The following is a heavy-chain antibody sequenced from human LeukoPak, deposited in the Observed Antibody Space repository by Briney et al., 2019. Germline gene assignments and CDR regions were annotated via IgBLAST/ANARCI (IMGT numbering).Heavy chain of an antibody. V-gene: IGHV1-69*05. D-gene: IGHD3-3*01. J-gene: IGHJ5*02. CDR3: ARVGYDFWSGYSTHSNWFDP. CDR1: GGTFSSYA. CDR2: IIPIFGTA. Sequence: ASVKVSCKASGGTFSSYAISWVRQAPGQGLDWMGRIIPIFGTANYAQKFQSRVTLNTDEYTSTLYMEMSSLRSEDTAVYYCARVGYDFWSGYSTHSNWFDPWDQGTLVTVSS.